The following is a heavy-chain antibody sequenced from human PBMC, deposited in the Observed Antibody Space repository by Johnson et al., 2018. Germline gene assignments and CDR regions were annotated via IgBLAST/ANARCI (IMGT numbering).Heavy chain of an antibody. V-gene: IGHV4-59*01. J-gene: IGHJ6*02. Sequence: QVQLQESGPRLVKPSETLSLTCSVSGGSISNYYWSWIRQPPGKGLEWIGYIYHTGSSNYNPSLKSRVTISVDTSKSQFSLQLSSVTAADTAVYYCARESRYTYGDSYYYGMDVWGQGTTVTVSS. D-gene: IGHD5-18*01. CDR2: IYHTGSS. CDR3: ARESRYTYGDSYYYGMDV. CDR1: GGSISNYY.